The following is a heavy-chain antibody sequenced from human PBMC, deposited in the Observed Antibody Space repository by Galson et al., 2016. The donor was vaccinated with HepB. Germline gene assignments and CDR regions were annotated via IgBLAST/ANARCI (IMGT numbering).Heavy chain of an antibody. CDR1: GFTFNKRG. V-gene: IGHV3-30*18. CDR2: DSMDGRRK. Sequence: SLRLSCAASGFTFNKRGMHWVRQAPGKGLEWVAADSMDGRRKFYADSVKGRFTISRDNSNNMLYLQMSSLRVDDTAVCYCAKRHEYCPPVGCSVDYWGQGTLVSVSS. CDR3: AKRHEYCPPVGCSVDY. J-gene: IGHJ4*02. D-gene: IGHD2/OR15-2a*01.